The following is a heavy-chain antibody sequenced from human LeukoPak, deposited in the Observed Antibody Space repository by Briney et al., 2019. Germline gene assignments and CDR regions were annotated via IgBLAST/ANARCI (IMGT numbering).Heavy chain of an antibody. CDR2: ISYDGSNK. D-gene: IGHD4-17*01. Sequence: GGSLRLSCAASGFTFSSYVMHWVRQAPGKGLERVAVISYDGSNKYYADSVKGRFTISRDNSKNTLYLQMNSLRAEDTAVYYCAKDRVTTVTTGRYYYYGMDVWGQGTTVTVSS. CDR3: AKDRVTTVTTGRYYYYGMDV. CDR1: GFTFSSYV. V-gene: IGHV3-30*18. J-gene: IGHJ6*02.